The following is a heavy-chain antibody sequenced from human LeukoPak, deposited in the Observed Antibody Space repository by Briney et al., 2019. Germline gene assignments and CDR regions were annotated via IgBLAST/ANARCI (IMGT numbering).Heavy chain of an antibody. CDR1: GFTFGSYW. Sequence: GSLRLSCAASGFTFGSYWMHWVRQAPGKGLVWVSHINTDGSSPTYGDSAKGRFTVSRDNAKNTLFLQMNSLRVEDTAVYYCARGTAATAGIDYWGQGTLVTVSS. J-gene: IGHJ4*02. D-gene: IGHD6-13*01. V-gene: IGHV3-74*01. CDR2: INTDGSSP. CDR3: ARGTAATAGIDY.